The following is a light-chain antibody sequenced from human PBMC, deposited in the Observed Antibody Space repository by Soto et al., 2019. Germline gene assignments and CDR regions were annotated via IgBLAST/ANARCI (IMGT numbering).Light chain of an antibody. CDR3: HQYDNWWT. V-gene: IGKV3-15*01. Sequence: ELEMTQSPDTLSVSPGEIATLLCRASQSVRNNLAWYQQKPGQAPRLLIYGVSTRATGVPARFSGSGSGTDFTLTISSLQPEDFAVYYCHQYDNWWTFGQGTKVDIK. CDR1: QSVRNN. CDR2: GVS. J-gene: IGKJ1*01.